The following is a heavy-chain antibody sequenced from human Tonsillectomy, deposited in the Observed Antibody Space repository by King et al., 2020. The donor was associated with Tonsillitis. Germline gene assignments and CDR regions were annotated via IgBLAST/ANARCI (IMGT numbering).Heavy chain of an antibody. Sequence: VQLQESGPGLVKPSETLSLTCTVSGGSISSYYWSWIRQPPGKGLEWIGYIYYSGSTNYNPSLKSRVTISVDTSKNQFSLKLSSVTAADTAVYYCARGKVCSGYYCAYGMDVWGQGTTVTVSS. D-gene: IGHD3-22*01. CDR1: GGSISSYY. J-gene: IGHJ6*02. CDR3: ARGKVCSGYYCAYGMDV. CDR2: IYYSGST. V-gene: IGHV4-59*01.